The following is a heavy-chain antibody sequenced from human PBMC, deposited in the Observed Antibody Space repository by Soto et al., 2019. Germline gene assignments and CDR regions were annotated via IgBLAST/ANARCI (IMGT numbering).Heavy chain of an antibody. J-gene: IGHJ6*02. Sequence: QVQLVQSGAEVKKPGASVKVSCKASGYSFTRYGISWVRQAPGQGLEWMGWISGYNANTNYPENLQGRVTMTTDTSTSTAYLEVMNLISDYTAVYYCARMGDVPYYYYGLDVWGQGTTVTVYS. V-gene: IGHV1-18*01. CDR2: ISGYNANT. CDR1: GYSFTRYG. CDR3: ARMGDVPYYYYGLDV. D-gene: IGHD3-16*01.